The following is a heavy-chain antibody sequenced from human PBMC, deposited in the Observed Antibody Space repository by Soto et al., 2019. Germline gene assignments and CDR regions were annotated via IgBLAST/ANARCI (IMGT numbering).Heavy chain of an antibody. V-gene: IGHV4-4*02. CDR1: GGSISSSNW. CDR2: IYHSGST. J-gene: IGHJ6*02. Sequence: QVQLQESGPGLVKPSGTLSLTCAVSGGSISSSNWWSWVRQPPGKGLEWIGEIYHSGSTNYNPSLKSRVTISLDKSNNQFALKLSSVTAADTAVYYCARDQVITIFGVVPYGMDVWGQGTTVTVSS. D-gene: IGHD3-3*01. CDR3: ARDQVITIFGVVPYGMDV.